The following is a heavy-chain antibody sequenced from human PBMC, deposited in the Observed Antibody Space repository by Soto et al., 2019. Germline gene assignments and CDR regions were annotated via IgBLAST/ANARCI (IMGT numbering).Heavy chain of an antibody. J-gene: IGHJ5*02. CDR1: GGSISSGGYY. CDR3: ARVGGINWFDP. V-gene: IGHV4-31*03. Sequence: QVQLQESGPGLVKPSQTLSLTCTVSGGSISSGGYYWSWIRQHPGKGLEWIGYIYYSGSTYYNPSLKRRVTISVDPSKNQSSRKLSSVTAADTAAYYCARVGGINWFDPWGQGTLVTVSS. CDR2: IYYSGST. D-gene: IGHD3-16*01.